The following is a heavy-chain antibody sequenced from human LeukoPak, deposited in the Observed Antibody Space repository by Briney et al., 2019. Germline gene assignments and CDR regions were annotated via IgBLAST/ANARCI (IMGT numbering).Heavy chain of an antibody. D-gene: IGHD1-26*01. J-gene: IGHJ3*02. Sequence: SETLSLTCTVSGGSISSYYWSRIRQPPGKGLEWIGYIYYSGSTNYNPSLKSRVTISVDTSKNQFSLKLSSVTAADTAVYYCARGGSLGNAFDIWGQGTMVTVSS. CDR3: ARGGSLGNAFDI. V-gene: IGHV4-59*01. CDR1: GGSISSYY. CDR2: IYYSGST.